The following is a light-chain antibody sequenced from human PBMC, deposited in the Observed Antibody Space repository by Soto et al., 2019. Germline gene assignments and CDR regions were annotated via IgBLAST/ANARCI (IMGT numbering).Light chain of an antibody. CDR2: EVT. CDR3: SSYTTRSTLV. CDR1: SSDVGHYNY. V-gene: IGLV2-14*01. Sequence: QSALTQPASVSGSPGQSITISCTGTSSDVGHYNYVSWYQQYPGKAPKLMIYEVTYRPSGVSNRFSGSKSGDTASLTISGLQADDEADYYCSSYTTRSTLVFGGGTKLTVL. J-gene: IGLJ3*02.